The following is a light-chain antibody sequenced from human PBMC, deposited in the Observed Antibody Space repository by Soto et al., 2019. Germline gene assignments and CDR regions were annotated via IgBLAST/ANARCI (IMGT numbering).Light chain of an antibody. Sequence: EIVLTQSPATLSLSPGERATLSCRASRSVSSYLAWYQQRPGQAPRLLIYDASNRAAGIPARFSGSGSGTDFTLTISSLEPEDFAVYYCQQRSSWPGTFGQGTKLEIK. V-gene: IGKV3-11*01. CDR2: DAS. J-gene: IGKJ2*01. CDR3: QQRSSWPGT. CDR1: RSVSSY.